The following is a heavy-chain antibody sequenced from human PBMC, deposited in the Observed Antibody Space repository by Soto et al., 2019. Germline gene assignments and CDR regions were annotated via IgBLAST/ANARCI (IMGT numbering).Heavy chain of an antibody. CDR1: GYTFTSYD. CDR2: VNPNSGNT. Sequence: QVQLVQSGAEVKRPGASVKVSCKASGYTFTSYDFNWVRQAPGQGLEWMGWVNPNSGNTDYAQKFQGRVTMTRNTAIRTAYMELSSLRSEDTAVYYCAMASYLDPAFDIWGQGTMVTVSS. CDR3: AMASYLDPAFDI. D-gene: IGHD2-2*03. J-gene: IGHJ3*02. V-gene: IGHV1-8*01.